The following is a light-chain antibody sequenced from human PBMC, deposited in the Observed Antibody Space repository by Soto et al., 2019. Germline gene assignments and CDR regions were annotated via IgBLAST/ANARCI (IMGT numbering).Light chain of an antibody. CDR2: AAS. V-gene: IGKV1-17*01. J-gene: IGKJ2*01. Sequence: DIQMTQSPSSLSASVGDRVTITCRASQGIRNDLGWYQQKPGNSPKRLIHAASSLQTGVPPRFSGRGSGTEFTLTISSLQPEDFATYYCQETYRSPVTFGQGTKVEIK. CDR3: QETYRSPVT. CDR1: QGIRND.